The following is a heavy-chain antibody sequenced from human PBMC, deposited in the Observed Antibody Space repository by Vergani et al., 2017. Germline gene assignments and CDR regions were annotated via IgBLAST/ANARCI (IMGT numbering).Heavy chain of an antibody. V-gene: IGHV1-69*02. J-gene: IGHJ5*02. Sequence: QVQLVQSGAEVKKPGSSVKVSCKASGGTFSSYTISWVRQAPGQGLEWMGRIIPILGIANYAQKFQGRVTITADKSTSTAYMELSSLSSEDTAVYYFARAPLGSGYATNWFDPWGQGTLVTVSA. D-gene: IGHD5-12*01. CDR1: GGTFSSYT. CDR3: ARAPLGSGYATNWFDP. CDR2: IIPILGIA.